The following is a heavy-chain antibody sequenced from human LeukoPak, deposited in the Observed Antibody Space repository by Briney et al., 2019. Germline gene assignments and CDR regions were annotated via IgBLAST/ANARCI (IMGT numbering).Heavy chain of an antibody. CDR2: ISAYNGNT. V-gene: IGHV1-18*01. CDR3: ARDSFITMVRGVPSYFDY. Sequence: ASVKVSCKASGYTFTDYAIYWVRQAPGQRLEWMGWISAYNGNTNYAQKLQGRVTMTTDTSTSTAYMELRSLRSDDTAVYYCARDSFITMVRGVPSYFDYWGQGTLVTVSS. D-gene: IGHD3-10*01. CDR1: GYTFTDYA. J-gene: IGHJ4*02.